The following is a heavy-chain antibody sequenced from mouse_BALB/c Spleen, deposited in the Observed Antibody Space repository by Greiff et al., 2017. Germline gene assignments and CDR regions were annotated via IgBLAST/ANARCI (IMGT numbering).Heavy chain of an antibody. CDR1: GFAFSSYW. CDR2: IYPGDGDT. V-gene: IGHV1-80*01. Sequence: QVQLQQSGAELVRPGSSVSISCTASGFAFSSYWMNWVKQRPGQGLEWIGQIYPGDGDTNYNGKFKGKATLTADKSSSTAYMQLSSLTSEDSAIYFCARYPFDYWGQGTTLTVSS. CDR3: ARYPFDY. J-gene: IGHJ2*01.